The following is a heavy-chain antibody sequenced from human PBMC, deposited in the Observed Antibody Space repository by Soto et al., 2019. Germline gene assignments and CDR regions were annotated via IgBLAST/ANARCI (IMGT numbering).Heavy chain of an antibody. Sequence: ESLKISCKGSGYSFTSYWIGWVRQMPGKGLEWMGIIYPGDSDTRYSPSFQGQVTISADKSISTAYLQWSSLKASDTAMYYCARALRYIDWSYPVDPYGMDVWGKGTTVTV. D-gene: IGHD3-9*01. V-gene: IGHV5-51*01. J-gene: IGHJ6*01. CDR2: IYPGDSDT. CDR3: ARALRYIDWSYPVDPYGMDV. CDR1: GYSFTSYW.